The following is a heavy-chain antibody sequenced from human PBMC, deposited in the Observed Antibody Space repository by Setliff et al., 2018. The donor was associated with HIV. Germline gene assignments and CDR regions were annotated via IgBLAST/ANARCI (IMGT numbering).Heavy chain of an antibody. V-gene: IGHV4-61*08. CDR1: GGSIGSGGFY. CDR3: ARDSPGPQYYYYGMDV. CDR2: VSYMGST. J-gene: IGHJ6*02. Sequence: PSETLSLTCAVSGGSIGSGGFYWSWIRQPPGKGLEWLGYVSYMGSTYYNPSLKSRVTISVDTSKNQFSLKLSSVTAADTAVYYCARDSPGPQYYYYGMDVWGQGTTVTVSS.